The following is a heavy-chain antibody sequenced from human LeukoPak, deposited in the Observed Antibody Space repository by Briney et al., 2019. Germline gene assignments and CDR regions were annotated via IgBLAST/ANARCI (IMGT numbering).Heavy chain of an antibody. CDR3: ARGPPGEQQLVPVY. D-gene: IGHD6-13*01. V-gene: IGHV1-69*04. Sequence: ASVKVSCKASGGTFSSYAISWVRQAPGQGLEWMGRIIPILGIANYAQKFQGRVTITADKSTSTAYMELSSLRSEDTAVYYCARGPPGEQQLVPVYWGQGTLVTVSS. CDR1: GGTFSSYA. J-gene: IGHJ4*02. CDR2: IIPILGIA.